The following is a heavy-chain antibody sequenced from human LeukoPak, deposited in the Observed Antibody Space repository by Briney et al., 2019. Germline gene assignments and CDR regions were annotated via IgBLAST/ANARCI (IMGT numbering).Heavy chain of an antibody. J-gene: IGHJ4*02. V-gene: IGHV4-39*01. CDR1: GGSISSYSYC. Sequence: SETLSLTCTVSGGSISSYSYCWGWIRQPPGKGLEWIGIIYYSGGTYYNPSLKSRVTISVDTSKNQFSLKLSSVTAADTAVYYCASRPYTYGYFDNWGPGTLVTVSS. CDR3: ASRPYTYGYFDN. CDR2: IYYSGGT. D-gene: IGHD2-2*02.